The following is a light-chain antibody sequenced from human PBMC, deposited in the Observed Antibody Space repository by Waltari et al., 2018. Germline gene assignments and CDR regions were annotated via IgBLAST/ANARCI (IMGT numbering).Light chain of an antibody. J-gene: IGLJ3*02. CDR3: NSYTTTAARV. V-gene: IGLV2-14*01. CDR2: AVS. Sequence: QSALTQPASVSGSPGQSIPIPCTGPSSDVGAFNYLPWYQQHPGKPPKAIIYAVSNRPSGVSTRFSGSKSGNTASLTISGLQTEDEADYYCNSYTTTAARVFGGGTRLTVL. CDR1: SSDVGAFNY.